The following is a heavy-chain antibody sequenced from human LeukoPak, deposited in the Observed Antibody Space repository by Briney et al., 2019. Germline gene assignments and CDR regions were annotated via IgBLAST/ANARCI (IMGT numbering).Heavy chain of an antibody. V-gene: IGHV5-51*01. CDR2: IYPGDSDT. CDR3: ARPRDILTGYFGGAFDI. D-gene: IGHD3-9*01. J-gene: IGHJ3*02. CDR1: GYSFTSYW. Sequence: GESLKISWKGSGYSFTSYWIGWVRQMPGKGLEWMGIIYPGDSDTRYSPSFQGQVNISADKSISTAYLQWSSLKASDTAMYYCARPRDILTGYFGGAFDIWGQGTMVTVSS.